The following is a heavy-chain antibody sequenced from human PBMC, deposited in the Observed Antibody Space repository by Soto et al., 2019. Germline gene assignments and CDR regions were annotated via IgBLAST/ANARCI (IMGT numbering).Heavy chain of an antibody. CDR1: GFTFSSYG. V-gene: IGHV3-33*01. Sequence: QVQLVESGGGVVQPGRSLRLSCAASGFTFSSYGMHWVRQAPGKGLEWVAVIWYDGSNKYYADSVKGRFTISRDNSKNTLYLQMNSLRAEDTAVYYCARDDSYGDFYYFDYWGQGTLVTVSS. CDR2: IWYDGSNK. CDR3: ARDDSYGDFYYFDY. J-gene: IGHJ4*02. D-gene: IGHD4-17*01.